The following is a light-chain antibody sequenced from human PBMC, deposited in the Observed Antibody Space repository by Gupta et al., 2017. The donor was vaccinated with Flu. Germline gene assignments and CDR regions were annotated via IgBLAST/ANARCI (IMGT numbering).Light chain of an antibody. V-gene: IGKV3-11*01. CDR2: DAS. J-gene: IGKJ2*01. CDR1: QSIGYS. CDR3: QQRSTSRT. Sequence: EIVLTQSPATLSLSPGERASLSCRASQSIGYSLGWYQQQPGQAPRLLIYDASNRATGIPARFSGSGSGTDFTLTSSSREPEDFAVYYWQQRSTSRTFGQGTKLEIK.